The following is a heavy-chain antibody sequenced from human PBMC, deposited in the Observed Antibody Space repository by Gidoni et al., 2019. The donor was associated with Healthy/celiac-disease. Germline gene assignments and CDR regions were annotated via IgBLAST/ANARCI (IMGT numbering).Heavy chain of an antibody. J-gene: IGHJ4*02. Sequence: GGSLRLSCAASGFTVSSNYMSWVRQAPGKGLEWVSVIYSGGSTYYADSVKGRFTISRDNSKNTLYLQMNSLRAEDTAVYYCARELDYYDSSGYYFYFDYWGQGTLVTVSS. V-gene: IGHV3-53*01. CDR3: ARELDYYDSSGYYFYFDY. CDR1: GFTVSSNY. D-gene: IGHD3-22*01. CDR2: IYSGGST.